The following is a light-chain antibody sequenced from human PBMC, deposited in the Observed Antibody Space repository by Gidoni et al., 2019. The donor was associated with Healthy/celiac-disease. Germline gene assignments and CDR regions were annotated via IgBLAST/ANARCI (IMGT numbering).Light chain of an antibody. Sequence: EIVLTQSPATLSLSPGERATLSCRARQSVSSYLAWYQQKPGQAPRLLLYDASNRATGIPARFSGSGSGTDFTLTISSLEPEDFAVYYCQQRSNWGWTFGQGTKVEIK. CDR1: QSVSSY. CDR3: QQRSNWGWT. J-gene: IGKJ1*01. CDR2: DAS. V-gene: IGKV3-11*01.